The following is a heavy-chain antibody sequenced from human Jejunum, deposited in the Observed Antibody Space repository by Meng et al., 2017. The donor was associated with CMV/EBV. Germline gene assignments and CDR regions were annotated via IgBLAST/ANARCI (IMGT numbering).Heavy chain of an antibody. CDR1: GGSFSANT. V-gene: IGHV4-34*01. D-gene: IGHD5-12*01. J-gene: IGHJ4*02. Sequence: QVQQQEGGAGLLKPSETLSLTCTLSGGSFSANTWSWIRQAPGKGLEWIAEIDHLRRTNFNPSLKSRVSISRDTSRDQFSLRLNSVTAADTAVYYCATADEYAIKYWGQGTLVTVSS. CDR2: IDHLRRT. CDR3: ATADEYAIKY.